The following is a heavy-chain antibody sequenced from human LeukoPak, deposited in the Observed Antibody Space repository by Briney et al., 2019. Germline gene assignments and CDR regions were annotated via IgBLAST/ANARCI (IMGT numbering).Heavy chain of an antibody. J-gene: IGHJ4*02. V-gene: IGHV3-74*01. CDR3: AKKTPGDFWSGPDY. D-gene: IGHD3-3*01. Sequence: GGSLRLSCAASGFTFSTYWMHWVRQAPGKGLVWVSRINRDGSSTSYADSVKGRFTISRDNAKNTLYLQMNSLRAEDTAVYYCAKKTPGDFWSGPDYWGQGTLVTVSS. CDR1: GFTFSTYW. CDR2: INRDGSST.